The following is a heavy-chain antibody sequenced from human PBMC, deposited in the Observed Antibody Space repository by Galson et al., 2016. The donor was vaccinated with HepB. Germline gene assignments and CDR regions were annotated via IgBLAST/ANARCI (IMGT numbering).Heavy chain of an antibody. Sequence: SLRLSCAASELIFNNFAIQWVRHAPGKGLEWVAVVSYDGSKKYYADSVKGRFTVSRDNSKNTIYLQMNSLRAEDAAVYYCARGWFGYWGQGILVTVSS. J-gene: IGHJ4*02. CDR2: VSYDGSKK. D-gene: IGHD2-15*01. V-gene: IGHV3-30-3*01. CDR1: ELIFNNFA. CDR3: ARGWFGY.